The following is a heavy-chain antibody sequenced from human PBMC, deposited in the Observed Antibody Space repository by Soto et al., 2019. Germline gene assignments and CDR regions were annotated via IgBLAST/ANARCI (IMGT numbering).Heavy chain of an antibody. D-gene: IGHD6-19*01. CDR2: ISGSGGST. Sequence: EVQLLESGGGLVQPGGSLRLSCAASGFTFSSYAMSWVRQAPGKGLEWVSAISGSGGSTYYADSVKGRFTISRDNSKNTLYLQMNSLRAEDTAVYYCAKDQASLRYSSGWYGIGRFDYWGQGTLVTVSS. CDR1: GFTFSSYA. CDR3: AKDQASLRYSSGWYGIGRFDY. J-gene: IGHJ4*02. V-gene: IGHV3-23*01.